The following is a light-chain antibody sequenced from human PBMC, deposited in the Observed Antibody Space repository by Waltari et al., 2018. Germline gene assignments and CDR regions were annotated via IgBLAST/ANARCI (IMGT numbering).Light chain of an antibody. V-gene: IGLV7-43*01. CDR1: TGAVTSGYY. CDR2: SIN. Sequence: QTVVTQEPSLTVSPGGTVTPTCASSTGAVTSGYYPNWFQQKPGQAPRSLIYSINKKQTWTPARFSGSLLGGKAALTLSGAQPEDEAEYYCLLYYGDAQMGVFGGGTKLTVL. J-gene: IGLJ3*02. CDR3: LLYYGDAQMGV.